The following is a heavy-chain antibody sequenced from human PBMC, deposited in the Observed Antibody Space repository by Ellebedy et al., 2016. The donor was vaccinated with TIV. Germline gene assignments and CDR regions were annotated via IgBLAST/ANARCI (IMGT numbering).Heavy chain of an antibody. CDR3: AKDSNRWTTVTTVDY. J-gene: IGHJ4*02. CDR2: ISWNSGSI. V-gene: IGHV3-9*01. Sequence: SLKISCAASGFTFDDYAMHWVRQAPGKGLEWVSGISWNSGSIGYADSVKGRFTISRDNAKNSLYLQMNSLRAEDTALYYCAKDSNRWTTVTTVDYWGQGTLVTVSS. CDR1: GFTFDDYA. D-gene: IGHD4-17*01.